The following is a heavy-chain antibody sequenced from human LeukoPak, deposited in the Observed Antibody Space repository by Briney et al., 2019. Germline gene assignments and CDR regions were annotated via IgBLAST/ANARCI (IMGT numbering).Heavy chain of an antibody. Sequence: GASVKVSCTASGYTCTSDGISWVRQARGQGLELMVWISAYNGHTNYAPKLQGRVTMTTDTSTSTAYIELRSLRSDDTAVYYCARDGNHSSSSGIYYMDVWGKGTTVTVSS. CDR2: ISAYNGHT. CDR3: ARDGNHSSSSGIYYMDV. CDR1: GYTCTSDG. V-gene: IGHV1-18*01. J-gene: IGHJ6*03. D-gene: IGHD6-6*01.